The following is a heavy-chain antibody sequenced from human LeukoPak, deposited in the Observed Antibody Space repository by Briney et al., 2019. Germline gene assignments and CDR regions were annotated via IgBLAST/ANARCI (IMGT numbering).Heavy chain of an antibody. CDR3: ARGQGSGTLYYHYSVDA. CDR2: IYYSGST. J-gene: IGHJ6*02. D-gene: IGHD1-14*01. V-gene: IGHV4-59*01. Sequence: SETLSPTYTVAGGSISSYYWSWIRQPPGNGLEWIGFIYYSGSTNYNPSLKSRVTISVDTSKNQFSLKLSSVTAADTAVYYCARGQGSGTLYYHYSVDARGEGTPVTISS. CDR1: GGSISSYY.